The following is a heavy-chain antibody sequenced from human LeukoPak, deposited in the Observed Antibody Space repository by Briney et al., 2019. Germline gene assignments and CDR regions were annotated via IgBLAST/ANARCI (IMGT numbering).Heavy chain of an antibody. J-gene: IGHJ5*02. CDR2: ISAYNGNT. V-gene: IGHV1-18*01. CDR3: ATGEGGKITHGWFDP. D-gene: IGHD3-10*01. CDR1: GYTFTSYG. Sequence: ASVKVSCKASGYTFTSYGISWVRQAPGQGLEWMGWISAYNGNTNYAQKLQGRVTMTEDTSTDTAYMELSSLRSEDTAVYYCATGEGGKITHGWFDPWGQGTLVTVSS.